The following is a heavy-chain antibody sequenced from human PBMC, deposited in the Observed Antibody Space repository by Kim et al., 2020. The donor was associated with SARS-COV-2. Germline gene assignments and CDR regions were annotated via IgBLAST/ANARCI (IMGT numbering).Heavy chain of an antibody. CDR1: GFTFSSYA. D-gene: IGHD3-22*01. J-gene: IGHJ4*02. Sequence: GGSLRLSCAASGFTFSSYAMHWVRQAPGKGLEWVAVISYDGSNKYYADSVKGRFTISRDNSKNTLYLQMNSLRAEDTAVYYCARGGIVVTFDYWGQGTLVTVSS. CDR3: ARGGIVVTFDY. V-gene: IGHV3-30*04. CDR2: ISYDGSNK.